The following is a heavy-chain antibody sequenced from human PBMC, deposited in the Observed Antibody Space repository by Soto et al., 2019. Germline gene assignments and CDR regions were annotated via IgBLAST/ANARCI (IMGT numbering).Heavy chain of an antibody. V-gene: IGHV3-48*03. J-gene: IGHJ6*02. Sequence: EVQLVESGGGLVQPGGSLRLSCVASGLTFNSYEMSWVRQAPGKGLEWVSCISASGSILHYADSVKGRFTISRDNARNSLYLQMNSLRAEDTAVYSCAVAAAEYYYYGMDVWGQGTTVTVSS. CDR3: AVAAAEYYYYGMDV. CDR1: GLTFNSYE. D-gene: IGHD6-13*01. CDR2: ISASGSIL.